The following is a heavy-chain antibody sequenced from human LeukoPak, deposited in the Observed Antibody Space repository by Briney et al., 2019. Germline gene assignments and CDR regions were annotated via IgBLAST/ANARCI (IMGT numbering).Heavy chain of an antibody. J-gene: IGHJ4*02. V-gene: IGHV3-21*01. Sequence: GGSLRLSCAASAFTFSSYSMTWVRQAPGKGLEWVSSISKSSTYIYYADSVKGRFTISRDDAKNSLNLQLNSLRAEDTAVYYCARIRDSSSGGGLFDYWGQGTLVTVSS. CDR1: AFTFSSYS. CDR2: ISKSSTYI. D-gene: IGHD6-6*01. CDR3: ARIRDSSSGGGLFDY.